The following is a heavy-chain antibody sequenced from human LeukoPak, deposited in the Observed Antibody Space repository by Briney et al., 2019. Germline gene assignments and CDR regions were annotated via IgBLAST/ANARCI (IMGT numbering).Heavy chain of an antibody. CDR3: ARGSSWYGY. D-gene: IGHD6-13*01. CDR2: ISYSGTT. Sequence: SETLSLTCTVSGGSIRSYYWSWIRQLPGKGLEWIGYISYSGTTNYNPSLKSRVTISVDTSKNQFSLKLSPVTAADTAVYHCARGSSWYGYWGQGTLVTVSS. J-gene: IGHJ4*02. CDR1: GGSIRSYY. V-gene: IGHV4-59*01.